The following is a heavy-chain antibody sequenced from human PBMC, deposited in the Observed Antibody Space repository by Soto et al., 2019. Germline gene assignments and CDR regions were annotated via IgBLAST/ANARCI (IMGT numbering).Heavy chain of an antibody. D-gene: IGHD3-3*01. V-gene: IGHV4-34*01. Sequence: SETLSLTCVVYGGSFSGYYWSWVRQPPGKGLEWIGEINRGGDTNYNPSLKSRVTLSVDPSKNQFSLELSSVTAADTAVYYCARGFGGTIFGVVTNFYYYAMDVWGQGTTVTSP. CDR1: GGSFSGYY. CDR3: ARGFGGTIFGVVTNFYYYAMDV. J-gene: IGHJ6*02. CDR2: INRGGDT.